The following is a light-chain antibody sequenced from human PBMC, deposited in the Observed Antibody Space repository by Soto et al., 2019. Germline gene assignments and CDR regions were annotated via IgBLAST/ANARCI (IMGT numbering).Light chain of an antibody. V-gene: IGKV1-5*03. Sequence: DIQMTQSPSSLSASVEDRFIITCRASQSISNHLNWFQQKPGKAPKLLIYKASSLESGVPSRFSGSGSGTEFTLTISSLQPDDFATYYCQQYSSYSPYTFGQGTKVDI. J-gene: IGKJ2*01. CDR3: QQYSSYSPYT. CDR1: QSISNH. CDR2: KAS.